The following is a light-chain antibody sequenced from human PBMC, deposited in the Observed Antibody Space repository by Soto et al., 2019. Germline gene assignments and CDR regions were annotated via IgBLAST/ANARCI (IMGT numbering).Light chain of an antibody. V-gene: IGKV3-20*01. CDR2: GAS. J-gene: IGKJ5*01. CDR1: QSVSSY. Sequence: EIVMTQSPGTLSVSPGERATLSCRASQSVSSYLAWYQQKPGQAPRLLIYGASSRATGIPDRFSGSGSGTDFTLTISRLEPEDFAVYFCQQYGNSPRTFGQGTRLEI. CDR3: QQYGNSPRT.